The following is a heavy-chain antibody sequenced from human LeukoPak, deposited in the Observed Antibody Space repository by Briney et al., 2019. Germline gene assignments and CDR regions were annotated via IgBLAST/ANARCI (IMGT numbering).Heavy chain of an antibody. CDR2: IYAGDSDT. J-gene: IGHJ6*02. Sequence: GESLKISCKGSGYSFTSCWIGWVRQMPGKGLEWMGIIYAGDSDTRHSPSFQGQVTISVDKSISTAYLQWSSLQASDTAMYYCARAIGTSQFYFYYGMDVWGQGTTVTVSS. CDR1: GYSFTSCW. D-gene: IGHD2-2*01. V-gene: IGHV5-51*01. CDR3: ARAIGTSQFYFYYGMDV.